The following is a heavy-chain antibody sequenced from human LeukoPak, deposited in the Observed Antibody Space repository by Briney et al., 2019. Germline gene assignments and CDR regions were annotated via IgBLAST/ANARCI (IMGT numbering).Heavy chain of an antibody. D-gene: IGHD3-10*01. CDR2: IYTSGGT. CDR1: GGSITNLNYY. Sequence: SETLSLTCTVSGGSITNLNYYWTWIRQPAGKRLEWIGRIYTSGGTNYNPSLKSRVTMSVDKSKNQFSLKLSSVTAADTAVYYCARASGNFGWFDPWGQGTLVTVSS. J-gene: IGHJ5*02. CDR3: ARASGNFGWFDP. V-gene: IGHV4-4*07.